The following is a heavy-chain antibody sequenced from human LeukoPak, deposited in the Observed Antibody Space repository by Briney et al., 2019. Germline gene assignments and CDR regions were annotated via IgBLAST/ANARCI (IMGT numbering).Heavy chain of an antibody. CDR3: ARSRLYSSSWPPLDAFDI. CDR2: IYSGGST. Sequence: PGGSLRLSCAASGFTFSSYAMSWVRQAPGKGLEWVSVIYSGGSTYYADSVKGRFTISRDNSKNTLYLQMNSLRAEDTAVYYCARSRLYSSSWPPLDAFDIWGQGTMVTVSS. D-gene: IGHD6-13*01. V-gene: IGHV3-66*01. CDR1: GFTFSSYA. J-gene: IGHJ3*02.